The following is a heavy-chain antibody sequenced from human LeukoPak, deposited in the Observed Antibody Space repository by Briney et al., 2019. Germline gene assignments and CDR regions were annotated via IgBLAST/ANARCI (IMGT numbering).Heavy chain of an antibody. CDR2: ISSNGGST. CDR1: GFTFSSYA. V-gene: IGHV3-64*01. Sequence: GGSLRLSCAASGFTFSSYAMHWVRQAPGKGLEYVSAISSNGGSTYYANSVKGRFTISRDNSKNTLYLQMDSLRAEDMAVYYCARVGSGSYYYWGQGTLVTVSS. J-gene: IGHJ4*02. CDR3: ARVGSGSYYY. D-gene: IGHD3-10*01.